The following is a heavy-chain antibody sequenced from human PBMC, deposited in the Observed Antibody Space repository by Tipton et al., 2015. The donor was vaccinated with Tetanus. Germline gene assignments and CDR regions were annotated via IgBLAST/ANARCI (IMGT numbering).Heavy chain of an antibody. CDR3: AMLPKHWLAHRGAP. J-gene: IGHJ5*02. D-gene: IGHD6-19*01. CDR1: GEALVRGGYY. CDR2: IYHTGAA. Sequence: GEALVRGGYYWTWIRHLPGKGLEWIGYIYHTGAAHYNPSLKSRVTLSVDMSKNQFSLNMTSVTAADTAVYYCAMLPKHWLAHRGAPWGQGIQVTVSS. V-gene: IGHV4-31*02.